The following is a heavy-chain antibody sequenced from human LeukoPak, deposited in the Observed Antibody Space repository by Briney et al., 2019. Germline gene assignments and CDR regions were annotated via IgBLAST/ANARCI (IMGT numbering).Heavy chain of an antibody. V-gene: IGHV1-3*04. CDR1: GYTFTSYA. J-gene: IGHJ4*02. CDR2: INTGNGNT. CDR3: ASVYYVDY. Sequence: ASVKVSRKASGYTFTSYAMHWVRQAPGQRLEWMGWINTGNGNTQYSQKFQGRVTFIRDTSANTAYMELSSLRSEDTAVYYCASVYYVDYWGQGTLVTVSS.